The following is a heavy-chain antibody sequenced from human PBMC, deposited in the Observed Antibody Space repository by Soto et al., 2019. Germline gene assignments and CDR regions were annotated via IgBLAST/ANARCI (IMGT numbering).Heavy chain of an antibody. V-gene: IGHV3-30*18. J-gene: IGHJ3*02. CDR2: ISYDGSNK. D-gene: IGHD3-22*01. CDR3: AKDDMIVVVEAYAFDI. CDR1: GFTFSSYG. Sequence: GGSLRLSCAASGFTFSSYGMHWVRQAPGKGLEWVAVISYDGSNKYYADSVKGRFTISRDNSKNTLYLQMNSLRAEDTAVYYCAKDDMIVVVEAYAFDIWGQGTMVTVSS.